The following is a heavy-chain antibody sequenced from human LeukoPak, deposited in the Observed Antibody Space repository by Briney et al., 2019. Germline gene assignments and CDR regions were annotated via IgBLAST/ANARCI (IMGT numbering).Heavy chain of an antibody. Sequence: GASVKVSCKASGYTFSAYYMHWVRQAPGQGLEWMGWINPKSGDTNYAQKFQGRVTMTRDTSTSTVYMELSSLRSEDTAVYYCARGTVTTWDFYYYYMDVWGKGTTVTISS. D-gene: IGHD4-17*01. J-gene: IGHJ6*03. CDR2: INPKSGDT. CDR3: ARGTVTTWDFYYYYMDV. V-gene: IGHV1-2*02. CDR1: GYTFSAYY.